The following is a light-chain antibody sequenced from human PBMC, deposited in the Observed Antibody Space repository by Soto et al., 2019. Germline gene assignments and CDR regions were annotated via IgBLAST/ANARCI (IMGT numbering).Light chain of an antibody. J-gene: IGKJ1*01. V-gene: IGKV3-20*01. CDR1: QTVSSVH. Sequence: IVLTQSPGTLSLSPGERASLSCRASQTVSSVHLAWYQHKPGQAPRLLIYGASRRATGVPDRFSGSGSGTDFTLTISRLEPEDFAVYYCQQYDNSLWTFGQGTKVEVK. CDR2: GAS. CDR3: QQYDNSLWT.